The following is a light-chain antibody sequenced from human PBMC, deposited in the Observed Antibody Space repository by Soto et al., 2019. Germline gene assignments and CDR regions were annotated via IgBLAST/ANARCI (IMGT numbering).Light chain of an antibody. J-gene: IGLJ1*01. CDR1: SSDVGSYNL. V-gene: IGLV2-23*02. CDR3: CSYASSSTDV. Sequence: QSVLTQPASVSGSPGQSITISCTGTSSDVGSYNLVSWYQQHPGKAPKLMIYEVTKRPSGVSDRFSGSKSGNTASLTISGLQAEDEAYYYCCSYASSSTDVFGTGTQLTVL. CDR2: EVT.